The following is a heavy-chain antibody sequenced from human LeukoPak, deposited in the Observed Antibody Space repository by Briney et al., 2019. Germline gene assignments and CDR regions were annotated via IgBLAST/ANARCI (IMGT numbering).Heavy chain of an antibody. CDR2: IYYSGST. V-gene: IGHV4-30-4*08. D-gene: IGHD2-15*01. Sequence: SETLSLTCTVSGGSISSGDYYWSWIRQPPGKGLEWIGYIYYSGSTYYNPSLKSRVTISVDTSKNQFSLKLSSVTAADTAVYYCARLGYCSGGSCRTNWGQGTLVTVSS. CDR3: ARLGYCSGGSCRTN. CDR1: GGSISSGDYY. J-gene: IGHJ4*02.